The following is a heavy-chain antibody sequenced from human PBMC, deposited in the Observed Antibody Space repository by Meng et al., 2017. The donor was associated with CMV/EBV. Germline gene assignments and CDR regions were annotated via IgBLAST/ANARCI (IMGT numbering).Heavy chain of an antibody. D-gene: IGHD3-9*01. V-gene: IGHV1-24*01. CDR2: FDPEDGET. CDR1: GYTLTELS. CDR3: AIPYYDILTGYSMANWFDP. Sequence: QAQRVQSWAEVRKPGDSVKVPCKVSGYTLTELSMHWVGKAPGKGLEWMGGFDPEDGETIYAQKFQGRVTMTEDTSTDTAYMELSSLRSEDTAVYYCAIPYYDILTGYSMANWFDPWGQGTLVTVSS. J-gene: IGHJ5*02.